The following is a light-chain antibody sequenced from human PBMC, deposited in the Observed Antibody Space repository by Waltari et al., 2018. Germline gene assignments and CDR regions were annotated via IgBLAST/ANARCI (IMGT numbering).Light chain of an antibody. V-gene: IGKV4-1*01. Sequence: DIVLTQSPDSLPVSLGERATINCKSSQSVLSTSNNKNYLVWYQQKPGQPPNLLITWASTRESGVPDRFSGSGSGTDFTLTISSLQAEDVAVYFCQQCYTFPYTFGQGTKLEIK. CDR2: WAS. CDR3: QQCYTFPYT. CDR1: QSVLSTSNNKNY. J-gene: IGKJ2*01.